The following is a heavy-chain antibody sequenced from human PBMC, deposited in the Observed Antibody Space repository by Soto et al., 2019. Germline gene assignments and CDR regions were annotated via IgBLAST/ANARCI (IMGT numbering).Heavy chain of an antibody. Sequence: QVQLVQSGAEVKKPGASVKVSCKASGYTFTSYDINWVRQATGQGLAWMGWMNPNSGNTGYAQKFQGRVTMTRNTSISTAYMELSSLRSEDTAVYYWARRGYSSSWYYYYYYGIDVWGQGTTVTVSS. V-gene: IGHV1-8*01. CDR1: GYTFTSYD. CDR3: ARRGYSSSWYYYYYYGIDV. J-gene: IGHJ6*02. D-gene: IGHD6-13*01. CDR2: MNPNSGNT.